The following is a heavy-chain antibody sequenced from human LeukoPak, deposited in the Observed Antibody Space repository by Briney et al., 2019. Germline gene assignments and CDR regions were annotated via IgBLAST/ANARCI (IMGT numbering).Heavy chain of an antibody. D-gene: IGHD4-11*01. V-gene: IGHV3-74*01. CDR1: GFTFSNYW. J-gene: IGHJ4*02. CDR3: ARGTYRTPDY. CDR2: IKSDGSST. Sequence: GGSLRLSCGASGFTFSNYWMHWVRQAPGKGLVWVSRIKSDGSSTGYADSVKGRFTISRDNAKNTLYLQMNSLRAEDTAVYYCARGTYRTPDYWGQGTLVTVSS.